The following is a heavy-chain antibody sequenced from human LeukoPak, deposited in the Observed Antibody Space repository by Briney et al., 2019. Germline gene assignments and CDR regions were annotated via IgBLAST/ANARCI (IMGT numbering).Heavy chain of an antibody. D-gene: IGHD4-17*01. Sequence: GGSLRLSCAASGFTFSSYAMSWVRQAPGKGLEWVSAISGSGGSTYYADSVKGRFTISRDNSKNTLYLQMSSLRAEDTAVYYCAKGDYGDYWEDYWGQGTLVTVSS. V-gene: IGHV3-23*01. CDR3: AKGDYGDYWEDY. J-gene: IGHJ4*02. CDR1: GFTFSSYA. CDR2: ISGSGGST.